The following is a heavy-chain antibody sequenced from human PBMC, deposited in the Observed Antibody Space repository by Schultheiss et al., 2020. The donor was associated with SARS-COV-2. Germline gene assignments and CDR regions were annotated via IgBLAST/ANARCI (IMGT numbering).Heavy chain of an antibody. CDR3: ARESCTSGVCYIDY. Sequence: SETLSLTCTVSGGSISSGGYYWSWIRQHPGKGLEWIGYIYHSGSTNYSPSLKSRVTISVDTSKNQFSLKLSSVTAADTAVYYCARESCTSGVCYIDYWGQGTLVTVSS. V-gene: IGHV4-61*08. D-gene: IGHD2-8*01. CDR1: GGSISSGGYY. J-gene: IGHJ4*02. CDR2: IYHSGST.